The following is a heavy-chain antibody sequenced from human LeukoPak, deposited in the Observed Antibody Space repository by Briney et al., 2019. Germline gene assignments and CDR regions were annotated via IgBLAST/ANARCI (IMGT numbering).Heavy chain of an antibody. CDR3: ARRGKGAAAFFDY. V-gene: IGHV3-33*05. CDR2: ISYDGSDK. CDR1: GFTFSSYG. Sequence: GGSLRLSCAASGFTFSSYGMHWVRQAPGKGLEWVAVISYDGSDKYYADAVKGRFTISRDNSKNTLYLQMNSLRAEDTAVYYCARRGKGAAAFFDYWGQETLVTVSS. J-gene: IGHJ4*02. D-gene: IGHD6-13*01.